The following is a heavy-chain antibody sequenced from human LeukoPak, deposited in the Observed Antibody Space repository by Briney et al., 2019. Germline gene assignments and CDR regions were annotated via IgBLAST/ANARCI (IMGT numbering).Heavy chain of an antibody. CDR1: GGSISSGSYY. V-gene: IGHV4-61*02. J-gene: IGHJ4*02. CDR3: AEGWGSGSYSG. D-gene: IGHD3-10*01. CDR2: IYTSGST. Sequence: SETLSLTCSVSGGSISSGSYYWSWIRHPAGKGLEWIGRIYTSGSTNYNPSLKSRVPISVDTSKNQFSLKLSSVTAADPAVYYCAEGWGSGSYSGWGQGTLVTVSS.